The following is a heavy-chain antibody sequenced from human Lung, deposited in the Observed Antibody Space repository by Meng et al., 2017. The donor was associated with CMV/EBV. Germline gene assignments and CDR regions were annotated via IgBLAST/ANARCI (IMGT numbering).Heavy chain of an antibody. D-gene: IGHD6-6*01. J-gene: IGHJ4*02. CDR3: AKALNSGRPNS. V-gene: IGHV3-23*01. Sequence: GESXKISCAASGFIFSDYIMSWVRQAPGRGLEWVSAISENGGSPYYADSVKGRFTISRDNSKNTVSLQMDSLRVEDTATYYCAKALNSGRPNSWGQGTLVTSPQ. CDR2: ISENGGSP. CDR1: GFIFSDYI.